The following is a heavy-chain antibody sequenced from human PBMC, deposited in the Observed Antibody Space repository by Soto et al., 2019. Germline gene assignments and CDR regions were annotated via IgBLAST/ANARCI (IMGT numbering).Heavy chain of an antibody. D-gene: IGHD3-10*01. V-gene: IGHV4-39*01. J-gene: IGHJ2*01. CDR3: KAVVRGVIPTTIKWYFDL. Sequence: XTLSLTCNVSGGSLHNTNYYWGWIRQPPGKGLEWIGSGYYTGSTYYNPSIRSRLKIYVDTSKNQFSLKLRSVTAEDTAVYYCKAVVRGVIPTTIKWYFDLWGRGTLGTVSS. CDR2: GYYTGST. CDR1: GGSLHNTNYY.